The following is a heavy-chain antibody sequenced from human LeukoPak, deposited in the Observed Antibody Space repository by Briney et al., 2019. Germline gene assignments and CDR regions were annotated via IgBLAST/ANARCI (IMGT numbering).Heavy chain of an antibody. CDR1: GFTFSNYA. CDR3: AKSQRFLEWLLSVFDY. CDR2: ISGSGVTT. Sequence: GGSLRLSCAASGFTFSNYAMTWVRQAPGKGLEWVSGISGSGVTTYYADSVKGRFTISRDNSKNTLYLQMNSLRAEDTAVYYCAKSQRFLEWLLSVFDYWGQGTLVTVSS. V-gene: IGHV3-23*01. D-gene: IGHD3-3*01. J-gene: IGHJ4*02.